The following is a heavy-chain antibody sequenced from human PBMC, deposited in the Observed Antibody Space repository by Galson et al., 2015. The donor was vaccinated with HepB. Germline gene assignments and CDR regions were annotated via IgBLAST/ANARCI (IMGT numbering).Heavy chain of an antibody. CDR3: ASWGSDRGKYFQH. V-gene: IGHV3-11*03. Sequence: SLRLSCAASGFTFSDYYMSWIRQAPGKGLEWVSYISSSSSYTNYADSVKGRFTISRDNAKNSLYLQMNSLRAEDTAVYYCASWGSDRGKYFQHWGQGTLVTVSS. CDR2: ISSSSSYT. CDR1: GFTFSDYY. D-gene: IGHD3-16*01. J-gene: IGHJ1*01.